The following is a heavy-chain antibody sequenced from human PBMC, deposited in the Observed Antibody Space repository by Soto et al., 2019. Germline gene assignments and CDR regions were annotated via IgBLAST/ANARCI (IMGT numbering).Heavy chain of an antibody. CDR2: INHSGST. CDR1: GGSFSGYY. CDR3: ARALKQILERYYYYYGMDV. V-gene: IGHV4-34*01. Sequence: SETLSLTCAVYGGSFSGYYWSWIRQPPGKGLEWIGEINHSGSTNYNPSLKSRVTISVDTSKNQFSLKLSSVTAADTAVYYCARALKQILERYYYYYGMDVWGQGSTVTVSS. D-gene: IGHD1-1*01. J-gene: IGHJ6*02.